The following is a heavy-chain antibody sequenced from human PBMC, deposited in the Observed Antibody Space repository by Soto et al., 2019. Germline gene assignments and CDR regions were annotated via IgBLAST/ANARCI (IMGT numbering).Heavy chain of an antibody. V-gene: IGHV2-26*01. CDR1: GFSLSNARMG. Sequence: QVTLKESGPVLVKPTETLTLTCTVSGFSLSNARMGVSWIRQPPGKALEWLAHIFSNDEKSYSTSLKSRLTISKDTPKSQVVLTMTNMDPVDTATYYCARILAPYGSGSYYTDYWGQGTLVTVSS. J-gene: IGHJ4*02. CDR3: ARILAPYGSGSYYTDY. CDR2: IFSNDEK. D-gene: IGHD3-10*01.